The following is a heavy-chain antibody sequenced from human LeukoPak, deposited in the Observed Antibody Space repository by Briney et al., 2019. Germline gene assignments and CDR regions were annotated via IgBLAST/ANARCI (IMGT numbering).Heavy chain of an antibody. CDR2: INPSGGST. J-gene: IGHJ4*02. Sequence: ASVKVSCKASGYTFTSYYMHWVRQAPGRGLEWMGIINPSGGSTSYAQKLQGRVTMTTDTSTSTAYMELRSLRSDDTAVYYCARGADYYDSSGYYFGAFDYWGQGTLVTVSS. CDR1: GYTFTSYY. D-gene: IGHD3-22*01. V-gene: IGHV1-46*01. CDR3: ARGADYYDSSGYYFGAFDY.